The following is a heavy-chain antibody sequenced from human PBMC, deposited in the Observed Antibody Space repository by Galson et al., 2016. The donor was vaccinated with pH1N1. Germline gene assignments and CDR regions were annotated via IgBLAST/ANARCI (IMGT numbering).Heavy chain of an antibody. Sequence: LEWVSGISWNSGSIGYADSVKGRFTISRDNAKNALYLQMNSLRAEDTAVYYCAKSQYYYDSSGYSFDYWGQGTLVTVSS. CDR3: AKSQYYYDSSGYSFDY. J-gene: IGHJ4*02. V-gene: IGHV3-9*01. D-gene: IGHD3-22*01. CDR2: ISWNSGSI.